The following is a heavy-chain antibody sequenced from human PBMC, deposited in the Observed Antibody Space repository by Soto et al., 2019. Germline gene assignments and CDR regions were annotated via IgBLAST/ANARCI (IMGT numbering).Heavy chain of an antibody. D-gene: IGHD3-10*01. CDR1: GFTFSSYG. CDR3: AKDARIPYYYGSGSYLDY. V-gene: IGHV3-30*18. Sequence: GGSLRLSCAASGFTFSSYGMHWVRQAPGKGLEWVAVISYDGSNKYYADSVKGRFTISRDNSKNTLYLQMNSLRAEDTAGYYCAKDARIPYYYGSGSYLDYWGQGTLVTVSS. J-gene: IGHJ4*02. CDR2: ISYDGSNK.